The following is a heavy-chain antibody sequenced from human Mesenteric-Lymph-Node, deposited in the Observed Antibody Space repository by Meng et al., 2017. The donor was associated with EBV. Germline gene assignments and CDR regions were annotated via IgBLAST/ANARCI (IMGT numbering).Heavy chain of an antibody. D-gene: IGHD3-10*01. CDR2: INPHTGNP. V-gene: IGHV7-4-1*02. CDR1: GYTFTPYS. Sequence: QVRLLQSGSELKKPGASVEISCKASGYTFTPYSINWVRQAPGQGLEWMGWINPHTGNPTYAQGFTGRFVFSLDTSVSTAYLQITSLKAEDTAVYYCARDKGRTEFDYWGQGTLVTVSS. J-gene: IGHJ4*02. CDR3: ARDKGRTEFDY.